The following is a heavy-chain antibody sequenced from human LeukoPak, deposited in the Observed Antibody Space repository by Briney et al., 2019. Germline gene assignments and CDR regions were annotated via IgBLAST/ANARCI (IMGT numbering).Heavy chain of an antibody. Sequence: SETLSLTCTVSGGSISSYYWSWIRQPPGKGLEWIGYIYYSGSTNYNPSLKRRVTISVDTSKNQFSLKLSSVTAADTAVYCCARGWITDFWSGYQPNDAFDIWGQGTMVTVSS. CDR2: IYYSGST. CDR1: GGSISSYY. CDR3: ARGWITDFWSGYQPNDAFDI. J-gene: IGHJ3*02. D-gene: IGHD3-3*01. V-gene: IGHV4-59*01.